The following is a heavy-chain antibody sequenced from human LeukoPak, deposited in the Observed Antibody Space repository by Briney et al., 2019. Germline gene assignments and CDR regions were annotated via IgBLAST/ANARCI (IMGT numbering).Heavy chain of an antibody. CDR2: ILVDGSRI. J-gene: IGHJ6*03. D-gene: IGHD2-2*01. CDR1: RVTPYGFW. CDR3: AREVEEVPGAIGVYYYYYMDA. V-gene: IGHV3-74*01. Sequence: GGSLRLSCAASRVTPYGFWMHWVCQALRKGRGWVSRILVDGSRIDYADSVKGRVTMSRDIAKKTLDLQMNSLRADDTAVYYCAREVEEVPGAIGVYYYYYMDAWGKGTTVTVSS.